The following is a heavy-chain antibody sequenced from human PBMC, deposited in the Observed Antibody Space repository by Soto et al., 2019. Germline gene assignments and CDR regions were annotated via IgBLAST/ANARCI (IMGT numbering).Heavy chain of an antibody. D-gene: IGHD2-8*01. J-gene: IGHJ4*02. V-gene: IGHV1-8*01. CDR2: MSPNSGRT. CDR3: ARGKRYTNGY. CDR1: GYTFSNYD. Sequence: QVQLVQSGAGVKKPGASVKVSCKASGYTFSNYDINWVRQATGQGLEWMGWMSPNSGRTGYAQKFQGRVIMTRNTSSSSAYMELSSLRSEDAAFYYCARGKRYTNGYWGQGTLVTVSS.